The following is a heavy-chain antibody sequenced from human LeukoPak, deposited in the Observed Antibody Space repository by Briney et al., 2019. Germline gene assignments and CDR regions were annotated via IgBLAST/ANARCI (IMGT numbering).Heavy chain of an antibody. J-gene: IGHJ4*02. CDR3: ARTYYYDSSGYYFH. D-gene: IGHD3-22*01. Sequence: GGSLRLSCTASGFTFSSYWMHWVRQAPGKGLVWVSRINSDGSSTSYADSVKGRFTISRDNTKKFLYLQMNSLRAEDTAVYYCARTYYYDSSGYYFHWGQGTLVTVSS. CDR1: GFTFSSYW. CDR2: INSDGSST. V-gene: IGHV3-74*01.